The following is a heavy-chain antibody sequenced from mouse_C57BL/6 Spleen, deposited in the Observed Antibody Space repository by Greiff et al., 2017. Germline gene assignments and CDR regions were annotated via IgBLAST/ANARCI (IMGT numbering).Heavy chain of an antibody. CDR1: GYTFTDYN. J-gene: IGHJ2*01. D-gene: IGHD1-1*01. CDR3: ASPYYGSSYFDY. CDR2: INPNNGGT. V-gene: IGHV1-22*01. Sequence: EVQLQQSGPELVKPGASVKMSCKASGYTFTDYNMHWVKQSHGKSLEWIGYINPNNGGTSYNQKFKGKATLTVNKSANTAYIELRSLTSEDAEVYYYASPYYGSSYFDYWGQGTTLTVSS.